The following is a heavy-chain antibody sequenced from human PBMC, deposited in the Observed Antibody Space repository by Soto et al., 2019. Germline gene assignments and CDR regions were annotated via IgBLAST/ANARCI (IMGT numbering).Heavy chain of an antibody. CDR1: GYTFTSYG. CDR3: ARDLSRGPIFGVVITPNWFDP. Sequence: ASVKVSCKASGYTFTSYGISWVRQAPGQGLEWMGWISAYNGNTNYAQKLQGRVTMTTDTSTSTAYMELRSLRSDDTAVYYCARDLSRGPIFGVVITPNWFDPWGQGTLVTVSS. V-gene: IGHV1-18*04. J-gene: IGHJ5*02. CDR2: ISAYNGNT. D-gene: IGHD3-3*01.